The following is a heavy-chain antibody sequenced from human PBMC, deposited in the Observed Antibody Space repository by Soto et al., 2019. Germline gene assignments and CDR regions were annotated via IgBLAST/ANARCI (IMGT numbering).Heavy chain of an antibody. Sequence: QVQLQQWGAGLLKPSETLSLTCAVYGGSFSGYYWSWIRQPPGKGMEWIGEIKHSGTTNYNPSLKSRVTISVDTSKNQFSLKLSSVTAADTAVYYCARVGVRDGDYGVSRFDPWGQGTLVTVSS. CDR2: IKHSGTT. V-gene: IGHV4-34*01. CDR1: GGSFSGYY. D-gene: IGHD4-17*01. J-gene: IGHJ5*02. CDR3: ARVGVRDGDYGVSRFDP.